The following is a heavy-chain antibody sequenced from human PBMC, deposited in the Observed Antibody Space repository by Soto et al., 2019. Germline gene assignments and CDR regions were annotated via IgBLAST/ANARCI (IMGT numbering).Heavy chain of an antibody. Sequence: GGSLRLSCAASGFTFSSYGMHWVRQAPGKGLEWVAVIWYDGSNKYYADSVKGRFAISRDNSKNTLYLQMNSLRAEDTAVYYCVRVRRGDYVWGSYRLSPFDYWGQGTLVTVSS. CDR3: VRVRRGDYVWGSYRLSPFDY. V-gene: IGHV3-33*01. J-gene: IGHJ4*02. CDR1: GFTFSSYG. D-gene: IGHD3-16*02. CDR2: IWYDGSNK.